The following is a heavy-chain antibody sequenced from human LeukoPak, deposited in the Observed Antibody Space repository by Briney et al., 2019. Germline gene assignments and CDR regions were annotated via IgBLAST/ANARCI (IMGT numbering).Heavy chain of an antibody. CDR1: GFTFSSYG. CDR3: ARVSSGWYRTLDY. Sequence: GGSLRLSCAASGFTFSSYGMHWVRQAPGKGLEWVAFIRYDGSNKYYADSVKGRFTISRDNAKNSLYLQMNSLRAEDTAVYYCARVSSGWYRTLDYWGQGTLVTVSS. D-gene: IGHD6-19*01. V-gene: IGHV3-30*02. CDR2: IRYDGSNK. J-gene: IGHJ4*02.